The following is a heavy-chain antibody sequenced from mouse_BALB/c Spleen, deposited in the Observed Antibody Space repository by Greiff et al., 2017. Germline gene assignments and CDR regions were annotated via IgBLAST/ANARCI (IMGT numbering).Heavy chain of an antibody. J-gene: IGHJ2*01. V-gene: IGHV5-12-1*01. Sequence: DVMLVESGGGLVKPGGSLKLSCAASGFAFSSYDMSWVRQTPEKRLEWVAYISSGGGSTYYPDTVKGRFTISRDNAKNTLYLQMSSLKSEDTAMYYCARQGRGDFDYWGQGTTLTVSS. CDR3: ARQGRGDFDY. CDR2: ISSGGGST. CDR1: GFAFSSYD.